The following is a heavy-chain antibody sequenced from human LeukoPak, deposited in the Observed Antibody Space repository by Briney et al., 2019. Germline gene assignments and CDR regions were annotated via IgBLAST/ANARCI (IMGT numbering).Heavy chain of an antibody. J-gene: IGHJ4*02. CDR2: IYYSGST. D-gene: IGHD3-10*01. CDR3: ARSELLWFGGVNSGFDY. CDR1: GGSIRSYY. V-gene: IGHV4-59*01. Sequence: SQTLSLTCTGSGGSIRSYYWSWIRHAPEKGLEGIGYIYYSGSTNYNPSLKSRVTISLDPSKNQFSLKLSSVTAADTAVYYCARSELLWFGGVNSGFDYWGQGTLVTVSS.